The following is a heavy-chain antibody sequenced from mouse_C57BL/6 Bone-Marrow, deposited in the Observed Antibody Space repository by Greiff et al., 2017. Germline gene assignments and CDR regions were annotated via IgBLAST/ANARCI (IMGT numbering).Heavy chain of an antibody. CDR1: GYTFTSYW. Sequence: QVHVKQSGAELAKPGASVKLSCKASGYTFTSYWMHWVKQRPGQGLEWIGYINPSSGYTKYNQKFKDKATVTAEKSSSTAYMQLISLTYDDSAVYYCARWDGYNWYFDVWGTGTTVTVSS. J-gene: IGHJ1*03. CDR3: ARWDGYNWYFDV. CDR2: INPSSGYT. D-gene: IGHD2-3*01. V-gene: IGHV1-7*01.